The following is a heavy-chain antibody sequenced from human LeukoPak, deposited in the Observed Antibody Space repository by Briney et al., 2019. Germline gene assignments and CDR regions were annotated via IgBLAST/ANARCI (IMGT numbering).Heavy chain of an antibody. J-gene: IGHJ4*02. CDR3: ARGGAQGYHLPY. Sequence: GGSLRLSCAASGFNVSSNYMSWVRQAPGKRLEWVPVIYSGGSTYYADSVEGRFTISRDNSKNTLYLQMNSLRAEDTAVYYCARGGAQGYHLPYWGQGTRVTVSS. V-gene: IGHV3-53*01. D-gene: IGHD2-15*01. CDR2: IYSGGST. CDR1: GFNVSSNY.